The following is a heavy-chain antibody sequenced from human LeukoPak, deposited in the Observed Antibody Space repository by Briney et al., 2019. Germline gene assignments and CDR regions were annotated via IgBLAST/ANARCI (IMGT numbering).Heavy chain of an antibody. CDR2: IIPIFGTA. Sequence: SVKVSCKASGGTFISYAINWVRQAPGQGLEWMGGIIPIFGTANYAQNLQGRVTITADESTSTAYMELSSLRSEDTAVDYCAREGRGVPGAIAAVKGFDYWGQGTLVTVSS. V-gene: IGHV1-69*01. CDR3: AREGRGVPGAIAAVKGFDY. CDR1: GGTFISYA. J-gene: IGHJ4*02. D-gene: IGHD6-13*01.